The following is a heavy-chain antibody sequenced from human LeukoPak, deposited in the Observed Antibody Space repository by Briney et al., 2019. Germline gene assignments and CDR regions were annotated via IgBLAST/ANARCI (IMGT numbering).Heavy chain of an antibody. V-gene: IGHV4-59*08. Sequence: SETLSLTCAVSGASISTYYWSWIRQPPGKGLEWIGYIFYTGSTNYNPSLKRRVTISVDTSKNQFSLKLSSVTAADTAVYYCARHTTRTQNGAFDIWGQGAMVTVSS. CDR2: IFYTGST. CDR1: GASISTYY. CDR3: ARHTTRTQNGAFDI. J-gene: IGHJ3*02. D-gene: IGHD1-1*01.